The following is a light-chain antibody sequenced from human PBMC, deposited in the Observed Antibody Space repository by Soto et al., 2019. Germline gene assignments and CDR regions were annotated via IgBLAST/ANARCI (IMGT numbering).Light chain of an antibody. CDR3: PSYDSSLSGYV. J-gene: IGLJ1*01. V-gene: IGLV1-40*01. CDR2: GNS. Sequence: QSVLTQPPSVSGAPGQRVTISCTGSSSNIGAGYDVHWYQQLPGTAPKLLIYGNSNRPSGVPDRFSGSKSGTSASLAITGLQAEDEADYYCPSYDSSLSGYVFGTGTKLTVL. CDR1: SSNIGAGYD.